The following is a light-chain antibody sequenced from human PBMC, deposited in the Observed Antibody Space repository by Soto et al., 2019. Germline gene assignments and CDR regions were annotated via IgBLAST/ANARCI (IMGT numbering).Light chain of an antibody. CDR1: QSVSSSY. CDR3: QQYNSWPT. Sequence: EIVLTQSPGTLSLSPGERATLSCRASQSVSSSYLAWYQQKPGQAPRLLIYGASSRATGIPDRFSGSGSGTDFTLTISRLEPEDFAVYYCQQYNSWPTFGQGTKVDIK. V-gene: IGKV3-20*01. J-gene: IGKJ1*01. CDR2: GAS.